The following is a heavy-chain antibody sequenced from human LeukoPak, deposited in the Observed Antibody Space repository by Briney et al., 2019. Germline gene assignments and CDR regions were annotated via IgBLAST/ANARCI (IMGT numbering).Heavy chain of an antibody. J-gene: IGHJ4*02. CDR2: IYYSGST. Sequence: SETLYLTCTVSGGSISSYYWSWIRQPPGKGLEWIGYIYYSGSTNYNPSLKSRVTISVDTSKNQFSLKPSSVTAADTAVYYCAGASYDSSGVHWGQGTLVTVSS. CDR1: GGSISSYY. V-gene: IGHV4-59*01. D-gene: IGHD3-22*01. CDR3: AGASYDSSGVH.